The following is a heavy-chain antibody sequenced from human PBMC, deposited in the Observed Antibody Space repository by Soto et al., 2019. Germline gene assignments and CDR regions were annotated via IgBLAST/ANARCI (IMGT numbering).Heavy chain of an antibody. CDR3: ARVYPSDTRYGYVGNNWFDP. Sequence: QVQLVQSGAEVKKPGASVKVSCKASGHTFTSYYMHWVRQAPGQGLEWMGIINPSGGSTSYAQKFQGRVTMTRDTSTSTVYMELSSLRSEDTAVYYCARVYPSDTRYGYVGNNWFDPWGQGTLVTVSS. CDR1: GHTFTSYY. D-gene: IGHD5-18*01. CDR2: INPSGGST. J-gene: IGHJ5*02. V-gene: IGHV1-46*03.